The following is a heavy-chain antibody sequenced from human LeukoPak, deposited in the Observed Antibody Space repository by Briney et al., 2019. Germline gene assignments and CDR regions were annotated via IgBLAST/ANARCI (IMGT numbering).Heavy chain of an antibody. CDR1: GFTFSSYA. CDR2: ISGSGGST. V-gene: IGHV3-23*01. J-gene: IGHJ4*02. Sequence: GGSLRLSCAASGFTFSSYAMSCVRQAPGKGLEWVSAISGSGGSTYYADSVKGRFTISRDNSKNTLYLQMNSLRAEDTAVYYCAKDIVVIPAAGGYFDYWGQGTLVTVSS. D-gene: IGHD2-2*01. CDR3: AKDIVVIPAAGGYFDY.